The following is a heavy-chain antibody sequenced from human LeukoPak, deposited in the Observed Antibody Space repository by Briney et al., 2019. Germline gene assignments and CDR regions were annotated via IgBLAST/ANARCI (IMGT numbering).Heavy chain of an antibody. J-gene: IGHJ6*02. D-gene: IGHD5/OR15-5a*01. CDR1: GGSFSGYY. CDR2: INHSGST. Sequence: SETLSLTCAVYGGSFSGYYWSWIRQPPGKGLEWIGEINHSGSTNYNPSLKSRVTISVDTSKNQFSLKLSSVTAADTAVYYCARHEAGLPFYYYYYGMDVWGQGTTVTVSS. CDR3: ARHEAGLPFYYYYYGMDV. V-gene: IGHV4-34*01.